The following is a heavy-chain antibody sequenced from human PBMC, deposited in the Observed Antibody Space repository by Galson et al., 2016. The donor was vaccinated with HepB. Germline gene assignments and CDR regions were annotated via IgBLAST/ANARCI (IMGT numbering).Heavy chain of an antibody. CDR1: GFTFSNYG. Sequence: SLRLSCAASGFTFSNYGMDWVRQAPGKGLEWVSSISSGSVYIDHADSVKGRFTVSRDNAKNPLYLQMHSLRAEDTAVYYCVGEWRGYSYGYDYWGQGTLVTVSS. CDR2: ISSGSVYI. J-gene: IGHJ4*02. D-gene: IGHD5-18*01. CDR3: VGEWRGYSYGYDY. V-gene: IGHV3-21*01.